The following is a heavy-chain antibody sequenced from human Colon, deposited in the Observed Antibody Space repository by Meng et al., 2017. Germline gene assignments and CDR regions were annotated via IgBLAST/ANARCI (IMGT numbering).Heavy chain of an antibody. J-gene: IGHJ4*02. CDR1: GGSVSSPSYY. CDR3: ARGRGSYSSIDF. Sequence: QGQRQGPGPRLVRPSETLSLTCTLSGGSVSSPSYYWSWIRQTPGKGLEWIGYVYYTGSANYNPSLKSRVTISVDTSKNHFSLNLTSVTAADTAVYYCARGRGSYSSIDFWGQGTLVTVSS. V-gene: IGHV4-61*03. D-gene: IGHD1-26*01. CDR2: VYYTGSA.